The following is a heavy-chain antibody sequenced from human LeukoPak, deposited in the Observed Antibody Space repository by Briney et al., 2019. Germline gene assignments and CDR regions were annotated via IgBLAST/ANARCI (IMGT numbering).Heavy chain of an antibody. CDR1: GFTFSSYG. V-gene: IGHV3-33*01. CDR2: IWYDGNNK. Sequence: PGRSLRLSCAASGFTFSSYGMHWVRQAPGKGLEWVAVIWYDGNNKYYAGPVKGRFTIFRDNSKNTLYLQMNSLRAEDTAIYYCARAGDAFDIWGQGTMVTVSS. CDR3: ARAGDAFDI. J-gene: IGHJ3*02.